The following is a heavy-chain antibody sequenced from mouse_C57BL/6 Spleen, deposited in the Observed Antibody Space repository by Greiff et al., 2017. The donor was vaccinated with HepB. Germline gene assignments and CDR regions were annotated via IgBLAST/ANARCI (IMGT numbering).Heavy chain of an antibody. J-gene: IGHJ3*01. Sequence: VQLQQSGAELVRPGASVKLSCTASGFNIKDDYMHWVKQRPEQGLEWIGWIDPENGDTEYASKFQGKATITADTSSNTAYLQLSSLTSEDTAVYYGTGDYDGFAYWGQGTLVTVSA. CDR2: IDPENGDT. CDR1: GFNIKDDY. CDR3: TGDYDGFAY. V-gene: IGHV14-4*01. D-gene: IGHD2-4*01.